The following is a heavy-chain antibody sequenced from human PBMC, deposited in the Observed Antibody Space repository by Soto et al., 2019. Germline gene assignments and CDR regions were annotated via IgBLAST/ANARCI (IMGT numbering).Heavy chain of an antibody. CDR3: TVRAVVVVAANTMIDY. Sequence: PSETLSLTCTVSGGSISSSSYYWGWIRQPPGKGLEWIGSIYYSGSTYYNPSLKSRVTISVDTSKNQFSLKLSSVTAADTAVYYCTVRAVVVVAANTMIDYWGQGTLVTVSS. J-gene: IGHJ4*02. V-gene: IGHV4-39*01. D-gene: IGHD2-15*01. CDR2: IYYSGST. CDR1: GGSISSSSYY.